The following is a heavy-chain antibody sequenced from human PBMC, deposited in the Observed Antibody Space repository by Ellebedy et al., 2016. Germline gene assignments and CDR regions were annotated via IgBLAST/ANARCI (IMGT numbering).Heavy chain of an antibody. J-gene: IGHJ6*03. V-gene: IGHV1-18*01. Sequence: ASVKVSCKASGYSFTTYGIGWVRQAPGQGLEWMGWIRVYNGKTDYAQKFQGRVTVTMDISTDTAYLDLRDLRSDDTAVYYCARGMWDFYYYMDVWGTGTTVTVSS. D-gene: IGHD1-26*01. CDR2: IRVYNGKT. CDR3: ARGMWDFYYYMDV. CDR1: GYSFTTYG.